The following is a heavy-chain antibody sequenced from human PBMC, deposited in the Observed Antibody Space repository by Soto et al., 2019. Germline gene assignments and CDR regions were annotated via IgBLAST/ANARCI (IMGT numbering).Heavy chain of an antibody. CDR3: ARFASSSWAAFDY. J-gene: IGHJ4*02. D-gene: IGHD6-13*01. V-gene: IGHV3-33*01. CDR1: GFTFSSYG. Sequence: GGSLRLSCAASGFTFSSYGMHWVRQAPGMGLEWVAVIWYDGSNKYYADSVKGRFTISRDNSKNTLYLQMNSLRAEDTAVYYCARFASSSWAAFDYWGQGTLVTVSS. CDR2: IWYDGSNK.